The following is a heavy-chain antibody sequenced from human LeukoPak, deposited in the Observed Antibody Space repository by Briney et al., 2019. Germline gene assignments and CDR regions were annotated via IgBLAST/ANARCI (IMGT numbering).Heavy chain of an antibody. CDR3: AKAILVTGYCTSTSCPSDS. Sequence: GGSLRLFCAASGFTFSNYAMMWVRQARGKGLVGVSVISGTAHSADYAASVKGRFTISRDNSRNTLFLQMSSLRAEDTAVYYWAKAILVTGYCTSTSCPSDSWGQGTLVPVSS. CDR2: ISGTAHSA. D-gene: IGHD2-2*01. V-gene: IGHV3-23*01. CDR1: GFTFSNYA. J-gene: IGHJ4*02.